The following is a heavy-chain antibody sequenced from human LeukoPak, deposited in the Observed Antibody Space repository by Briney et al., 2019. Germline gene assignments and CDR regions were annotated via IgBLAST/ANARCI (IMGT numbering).Heavy chain of an antibody. D-gene: IGHD6-6*01. CDR2: INHSGST. CDR3: ARMSSSIAAREARNWFDP. J-gene: IGHJ5*02. V-gene: IGHV4-34*01. CDR1: GGSFSGYY. Sequence: PSETLSFTCAVYGGSFSGYYWSWIRQPPGEGLEWIGEINHSGSTNYNPSLKSRVTISVDTSKNQFSLKLSSVTAADTAVYYCARMSSSIAAREARNWFDPWGQGTLVTVSS.